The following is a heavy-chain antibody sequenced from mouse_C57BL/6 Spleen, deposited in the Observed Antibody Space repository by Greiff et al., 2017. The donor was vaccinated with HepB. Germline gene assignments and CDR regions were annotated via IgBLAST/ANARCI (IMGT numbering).Heavy chain of an antibody. V-gene: IGHV1-82*01. CDR2: IYPGDGDT. J-gene: IGHJ4*01. D-gene: IGHD1-1*01. CDR3: AREDYGSSSGYAMDY. CDR1: GYAFSSSW. Sequence: VQLVESGPELVKPGASVKISCKASGYAFSSSWMNWVKQRPGKGLEWIGRIYPGDGDTNYNGKFKGKATLTADKSSSTAYKQLSSLTSEDSAVYFCAREDYGSSSGYAMDYWGQGTSVTVSS.